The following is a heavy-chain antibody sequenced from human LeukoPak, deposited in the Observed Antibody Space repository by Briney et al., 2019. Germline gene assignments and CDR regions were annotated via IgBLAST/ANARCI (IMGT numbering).Heavy chain of an antibody. CDR3: ARRDRTQVDY. J-gene: IGHJ4*02. CDR1: GYNFTTYW. Sequence: GESLKISCKGSGYNFTTYWIAWVRQMPGKGLEWMGIIYPGDSDTRYSPSFQGQVTISADKSISTAYLQWSSLKASDTAMYYCARRDRTQVDYWGQGTLVTVSS. CDR2: IYPGDSDT. D-gene: IGHD2-15*01. V-gene: IGHV5-51*01.